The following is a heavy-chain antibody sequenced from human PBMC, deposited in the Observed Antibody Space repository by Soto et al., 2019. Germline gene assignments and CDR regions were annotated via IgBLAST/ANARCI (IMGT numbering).Heavy chain of an antibody. V-gene: IGHV3-72*01. Sequence: EVQLVESGGGLVQPGGSLRLSCAASGFTFSDHYIDWVRQAPGKGLEWVGRTRNKANSYTTEYAASVKGRFTISRDDSKNSLYLQMNSLKTEDTAVYYCARTTVVTPSDYYYGMDVWGQGTTVTVSS. D-gene: IGHD4-17*01. J-gene: IGHJ6*02. CDR3: ARTTVVTPSDYYYGMDV. CDR2: TRNKANSYTT. CDR1: GFTFSDHY.